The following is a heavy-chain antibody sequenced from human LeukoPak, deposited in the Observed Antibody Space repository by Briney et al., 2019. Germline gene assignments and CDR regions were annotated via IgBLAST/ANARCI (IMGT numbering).Heavy chain of an antibody. Sequence: SETLSLTCTVSGDSISGSNYYWGWIRQPPGMGLEWIGSIYYSGRTYYNPSLKSRVTISVDTSKNQFSLRLNSVTAADTAVYYCARHEEEDGYNAKTFHYWGQGTLVTVSS. CDR2: IYYSGRT. D-gene: IGHD5-24*01. CDR1: GDSISGSNYY. V-gene: IGHV4-39*01. J-gene: IGHJ4*02. CDR3: ARHEEEDGYNAKTFHY.